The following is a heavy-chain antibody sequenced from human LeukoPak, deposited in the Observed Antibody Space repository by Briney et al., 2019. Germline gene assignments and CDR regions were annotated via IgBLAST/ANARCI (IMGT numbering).Heavy chain of an antibody. CDR3: ARAARGYFDS. D-gene: IGHD6-6*01. J-gene: IGHJ4*02. V-gene: IGHV4-39*01. CDR2: IYYSGTT. CDR1: GGSISTSSYY. Sequence: SETLSLTCSVSGGSISTSSYYWGWIRQPPGKGLEWIGSIYYSGTTYYNPSLKSRVTISVDTSKTQFSLKLSSVTAADTAVYSCARAARGYFDSWGQGTLVTVSS.